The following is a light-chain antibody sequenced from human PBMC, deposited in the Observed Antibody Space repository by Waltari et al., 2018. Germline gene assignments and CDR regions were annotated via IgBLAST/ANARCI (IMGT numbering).Light chain of an antibody. V-gene: IGLV2-8*01. CDR3: SSYAGSNGVL. CDR2: EVI. Sequence: QSALTQPPSASGSPGQSVTIHCSRTSSDIGAYHYVPWYHHHPGKAPKPTIYEVIKRPSGVPPRFSGSKSGNTASLTVSELQAEDEADYYCSSYAGSNGVLFGGGTKVTVL. CDR1: SSDIGAYHY. J-gene: IGLJ2*01.